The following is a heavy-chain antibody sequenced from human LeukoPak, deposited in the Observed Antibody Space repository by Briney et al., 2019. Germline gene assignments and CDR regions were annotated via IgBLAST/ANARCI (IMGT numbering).Heavy chain of an antibody. D-gene: IGHD5-12*01. V-gene: IGHV1-2*02. J-gene: IGHJ4*02. CDR2: IKPNSGGT. CDR3: ARVLGGFSYFEY. Sequence: ASVKVSCKASGYTFTVYYMHWVRQAPGQGLEWMGWIKPNSGGTNYAQKFQGRVTMTRDTSINSAYMELSRLRSDDTAVYYCARVLGGFSYFEYWGQGTLVTVSS. CDR1: GYTFTVYY.